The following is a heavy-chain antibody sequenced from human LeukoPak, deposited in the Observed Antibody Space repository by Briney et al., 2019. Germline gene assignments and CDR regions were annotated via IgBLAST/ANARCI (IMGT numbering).Heavy chain of an antibody. CDR2: ISGSGESK. D-gene: IGHD3-10*01. V-gene: IGHV3-23*01. CDR3: TTAEYGIAMVRGV. J-gene: IGHJ4*02. CDR1: GFTFSSYA. Sequence: GGSQRLSCAAAGFTFSSYAMHWVRQVAGKGLEWVSGISGSGESKFYADSVKGRFTVSRDNSKNTLYLQMNSLKTEDTAVYYCTTAEYGIAMVRGVWGQGTLVTVSS.